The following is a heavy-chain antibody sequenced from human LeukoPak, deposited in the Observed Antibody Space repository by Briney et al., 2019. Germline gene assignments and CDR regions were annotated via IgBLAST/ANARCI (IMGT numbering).Heavy chain of an antibody. CDR1: GGSISSGDKY. CDR3: ARVTRWAGLDF. V-gene: IGHV4-30-4*01. J-gene: IGHJ4*02. Sequence: SQTLSLTCNVSGGSISSGDKYWSWIRQPPGKGLEWIGYVYYSGSTYYNPSLKSRLTISVDTSENQFSLHLTSVTAADTAVYFCARVTRWAGLDFWGQGTLVTVSS. D-gene: IGHD2-21*02. CDR2: VYYSGST.